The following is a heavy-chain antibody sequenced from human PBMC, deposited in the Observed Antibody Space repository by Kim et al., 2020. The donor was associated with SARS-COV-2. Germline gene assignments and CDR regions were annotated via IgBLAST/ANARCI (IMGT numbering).Heavy chain of an antibody. Sequence: GGSLRLSCAASGFTFSSYGMHWVRQAPGKGLEWVAVIWYDGSNKYYADSVKGRFTISRDNSKNTLYLQMNSLRAEDTAVYYCAKGTSGYSSSWFSPPDYWGQGTLVTVSS. CDR3: AKGTSGYSSSWFSPPDY. J-gene: IGHJ4*02. D-gene: IGHD6-13*01. CDR1: GFTFSSYG. V-gene: IGHV3-33*06. CDR2: IWYDGSNK.